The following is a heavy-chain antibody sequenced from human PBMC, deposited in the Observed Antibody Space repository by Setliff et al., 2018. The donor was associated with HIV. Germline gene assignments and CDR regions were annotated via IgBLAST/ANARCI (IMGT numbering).Heavy chain of an antibody. Sequence: ASVKVSCKASGYTFTSYDISWVRQAPGQELEWKGGIIPIFSTANYAQKCQGRVTITADESTSTAYVELSSLRSEDTAVYYCASDPGGYDSSGFYAFDIWGQGTMVTVSS. V-gene: IGHV1-69*13. D-gene: IGHD3-22*01. J-gene: IGHJ3*02. CDR1: GYTFTSYD. CDR2: IIPIFSTA. CDR3: ASDPGGYDSSGFYAFDI.